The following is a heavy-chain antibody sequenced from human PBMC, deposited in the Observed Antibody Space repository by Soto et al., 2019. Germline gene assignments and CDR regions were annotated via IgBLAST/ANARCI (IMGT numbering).Heavy chain of an antibody. V-gene: IGHV4-31*03. CDR2: IYYTGTT. J-gene: IGHJ4*02. CDR1: GDSISGGNYY. D-gene: IGHD3-22*01. Sequence: PSETLSLTCTVSGDSISGGNYYWTWIRQHPGRGLEWIGYIYYTGTTHYGPSLQSRVTMSVDTSKNQISLTLTSLTPADTAVYFCARLYTYGYYHFDRWGQGTLVTVSS. CDR3: ARLYTYGYYHFDR.